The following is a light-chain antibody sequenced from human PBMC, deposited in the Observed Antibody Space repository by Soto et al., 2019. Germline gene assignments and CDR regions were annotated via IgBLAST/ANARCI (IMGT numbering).Light chain of an antibody. J-gene: IGKJ2*01. Sequence: EIVMTQSTATLSVSPGERATLSCRASQSVSSNLAWYQQKPGQAPRLLIYGASTRATGIPARFSGSGSGIEFTLTISSLQSEDFAVYYCQQYNNWPLYTFGQGTKLEIK. V-gene: IGKV3-15*01. CDR1: QSVSSN. CDR2: GAS. CDR3: QQYNNWPLYT.